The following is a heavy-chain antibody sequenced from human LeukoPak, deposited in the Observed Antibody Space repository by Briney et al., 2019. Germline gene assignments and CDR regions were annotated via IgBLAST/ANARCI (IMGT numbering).Heavy chain of an antibody. CDR3: AREYYYDSSGYASFGY. CDR1: GFTFSYFW. J-gene: IGHJ4*02. Sequence: GGSLRLSCAASGFTFSYFWMSWVRQAPGKGLEWVANIKEDGSEKYYMDSVKGRFTISRDNAKNSLYLQMNSLRAEDTAVYYCAREYYYDSSGYASFGYWGQGTLVTVSS. V-gene: IGHV3-7*01. CDR2: IKEDGSEK. D-gene: IGHD3-22*01.